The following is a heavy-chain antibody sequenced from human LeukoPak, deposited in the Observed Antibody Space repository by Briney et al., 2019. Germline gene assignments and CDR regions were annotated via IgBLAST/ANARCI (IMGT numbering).Heavy chain of an antibody. CDR1: GGSISSSPYY. D-gene: IGHD3-10*01. J-gene: IGHJ4*02. CDR2: IYYSGTT. V-gene: IGHV4-39*07. Sequence: SETLSLTCTVSGGSISSSPYYWGWIRQPPGKGLEWIGSIYYSGTTHYNPSLKSRVTISVDKSKNQFSLKLSSVTAADTAVYYCASSTRYYYGSGSYYNVGFDYWGQGTLVTVSS. CDR3: ASSTRYYYGSGSYYNVGFDY.